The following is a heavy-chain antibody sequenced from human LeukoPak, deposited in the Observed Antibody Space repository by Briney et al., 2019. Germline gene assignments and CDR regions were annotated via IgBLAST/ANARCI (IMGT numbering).Heavy chain of an antibody. CDR2: VNHSGST. CDR1: GGSFSGYY. CDR3: ARRRGARGPFDY. Sequence: SETLSLTCAVYGGSFSGYYWSWIRQPPGKGLEWIGEVNHSGSTNYNPSLKSRVTISVDTSKNQFSLKLSSVTAADTAVYYCARRRGARGPFDYWGQGTLVPVSS. D-gene: IGHD1-26*01. J-gene: IGHJ4*02. V-gene: IGHV4-34*01.